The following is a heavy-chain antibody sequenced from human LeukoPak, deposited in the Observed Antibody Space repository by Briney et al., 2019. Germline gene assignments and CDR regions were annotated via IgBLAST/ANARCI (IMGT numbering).Heavy chain of an antibody. Sequence: SQTLSLTCAISGDSVSSNSVTWNLIRQSPSRGLEWLGRTYYRSTWYNDYAVSVRGRITVNPDTSKNQFSLHLNSVTPEDTAVYYCARRLTQYDCFDPWGQGILVTVSS. D-gene: IGHD2-2*01. V-gene: IGHV6-1*01. J-gene: IGHJ5*02. CDR3: ARRLTQYDCFDP. CDR1: GDSVSSNSVT. CDR2: TYYRSTWYN.